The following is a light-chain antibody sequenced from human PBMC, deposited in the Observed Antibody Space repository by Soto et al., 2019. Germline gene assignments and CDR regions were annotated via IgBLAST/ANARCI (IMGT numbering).Light chain of an antibody. CDR3: QQYNNWAIT. V-gene: IGKV3-15*01. CDR1: QSVSSN. J-gene: IGKJ5*01. CDR2: AAS. Sequence: EIGMTQSPATLSVSPGDRATLSCRASQSVSSNLAWYQQKPGQAPRLLIYAASTLATGIPARFSGSGSGTEFTLTISSLHSEDFAVYCCQQYNNWAITFGQGTRLEIK.